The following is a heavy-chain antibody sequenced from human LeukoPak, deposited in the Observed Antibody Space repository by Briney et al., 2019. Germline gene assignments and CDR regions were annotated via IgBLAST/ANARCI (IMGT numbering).Heavy chain of an antibody. CDR3: AKYGVDCSSTSCYPLYYMDV. CDR1: GFTFDSYA. D-gene: IGHD2-2*01. Sequence: PGGSLSLSCAASGFTFDSYAVTWVRQAPGKGLEWVSSISGGGGITNYADSVKGRFTISRDNSKYTLFLQMNSLRAEDTAVYYCAKYGVDCSSTSCYPLYYMDVWGKGTTVTVSS. V-gene: IGHV3-23*01. J-gene: IGHJ6*03. CDR2: ISGGGGIT.